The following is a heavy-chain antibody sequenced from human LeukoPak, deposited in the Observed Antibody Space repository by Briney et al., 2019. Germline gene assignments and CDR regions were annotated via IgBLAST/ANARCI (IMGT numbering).Heavy chain of an antibody. CDR1: GYTFTGYY. V-gene: IGHV1-2*02. CDR2: INPNSGGT. D-gene: IGHD3-22*01. CDR3: ARGTPTYYYDSSGYLIGSFDY. J-gene: IGHJ4*02. Sequence: ASVKVSCKASGYTFTGYYMHWVRQAPGQGLEWMGWINPNSGGTNYAQKFQGRVTMTRDTSVSTAYMELSRLRSDDTAVYYCARGTPTYYYDSSGYLIGSFDYWGQGTLVTVSS.